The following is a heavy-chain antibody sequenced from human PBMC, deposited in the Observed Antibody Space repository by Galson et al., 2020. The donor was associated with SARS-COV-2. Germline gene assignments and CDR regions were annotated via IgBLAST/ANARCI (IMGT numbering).Heavy chain of an antibody. D-gene: IGHD6-6*01. Sequence: GGSLRLSCAASGFTFSSYEMNWVRQAPGKGLEWVSYISSSGSTIYYADSVKGRFTISRDNAKNSLYLQMNSLRAEDTAVYYCARRISSSSYINIYYYGMDVWGQGTTVTVSS. CDR3: ARRISSSSYINIYYYGMDV. CDR2: ISSSGSTI. V-gene: IGHV3-48*03. J-gene: IGHJ6*02. CDR1: GFTFSSYE.